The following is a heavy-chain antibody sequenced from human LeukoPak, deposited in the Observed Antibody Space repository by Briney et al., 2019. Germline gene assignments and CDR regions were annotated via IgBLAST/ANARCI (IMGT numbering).Heavy chain of an antibody. CDR3: TRGSYYDFWSGQGDFDY. D-gene: IGHD3-3*01. CDR1: GFTFSGPA. Sequence: GGSLRLSCAASGFTFSGPAMHWVRQASGKGLEWVGRIRSKANSYATAYAASVKGRFTISRDDSKNTAYLQMNSLKTEDTAVYYCTRGSYYDFWSGQGDFDYWGQGTLVTVSS. CDR2: IRSKANSYAT. J-gene: IGHJ4*02. V-gene: IGHV3-73*01.